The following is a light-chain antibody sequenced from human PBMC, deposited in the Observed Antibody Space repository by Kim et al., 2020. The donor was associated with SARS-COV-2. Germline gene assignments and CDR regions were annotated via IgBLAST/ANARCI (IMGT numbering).Light chain of an antibody. CDR3: NSRDSSGRV. Sequence: VALGQTVRITGQGDSLRSYYASWYQQKPGQAPVLVIYGKNNRPSGIPDRFSGSSSGNTASLTITGAQAEDEADYYCNSRDSSGRVFGGGTQLTVL. CDR2: GKN. CDR1: SLRSYY. V-gene: IGLV3-19*01. J-gene: IGLJ2*01.